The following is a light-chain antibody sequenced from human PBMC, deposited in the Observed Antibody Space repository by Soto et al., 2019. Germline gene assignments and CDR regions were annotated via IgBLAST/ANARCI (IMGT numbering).Light chain of an antibody. CDR1: SSYIGAYNF. J-gene: IGLJ2*01. Sequence: QSALTQPASVSGSPGQSITISCTGTSSYIGAYNFVSWYQQHPGKAPKLMLYDVNIRPSGVSNRFSGSKSGNTASLTISGIQAEDEADYYCTALTTSTTMIFGGGNKLTVL. V-gene: IGLV2-14*03. CDR2: DVN. CDR3: TALTTSTTMI.